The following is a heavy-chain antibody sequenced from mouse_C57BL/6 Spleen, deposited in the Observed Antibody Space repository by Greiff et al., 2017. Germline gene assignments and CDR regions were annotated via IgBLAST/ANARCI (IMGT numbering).Heavy chain of an antibody. D-gene: IGHD1-1*01. V-gene: IGHV10-3*01. CDR1: GFTFNTYA. Sequence: FFHPKLSLKLSCAASGFTFNTYAMHWVRQAPGKGLEWVARIRSKSSNYATYYADSVKDRFTISRDDSQSMLYLQMNNLKTEDTAMYYWVREYGSSRFAYWGQGTLVTVSA. J-gene: IGHJ3*01. CDR2: IRSKSSNYAT. CDR3: VREYGSSRFAY.